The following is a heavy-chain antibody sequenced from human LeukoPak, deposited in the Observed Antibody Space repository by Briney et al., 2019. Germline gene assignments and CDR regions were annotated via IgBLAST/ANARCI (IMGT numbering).Heavy chain of an antibody. CDR3: ARGLSGWYEAPFDY. V-gene: IGHV1-3*01. CDR2: INAGNGNT. D-gene: IGHD6-19*01. Sequence: ASVKVSCKASGYTFTSYAMHWVRQAPGQRLEWMGWINAGNGNTKYSQKFQGRVTITRDTSASTAYMELSSLRSEDTAVYYCARGLSGWYEAPFDYWGQGTLVTVSS. CDR1: GYTFTSYA. J-gene: IGHJ4*02.